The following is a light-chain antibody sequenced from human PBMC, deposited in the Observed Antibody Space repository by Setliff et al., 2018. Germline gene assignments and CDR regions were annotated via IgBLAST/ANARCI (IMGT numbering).Light chain of an antibody. CDR2: EVS. CDR3: SSYTSSSTWV. CDR1: SSDVGGYNY. V-gene: IGLV2-8*01. Sequence: QSALTQPPSASGSPGQSVTISCTGTSSDVGGYNYVSWYQQHPGKAPKLMIYEVSKRPSGVPDRFSGSKSGNTASLTISGLQAEDEADYYCSSYTSSSTWVFGTGTKVTVL. J-gene: IGLJ1*01.